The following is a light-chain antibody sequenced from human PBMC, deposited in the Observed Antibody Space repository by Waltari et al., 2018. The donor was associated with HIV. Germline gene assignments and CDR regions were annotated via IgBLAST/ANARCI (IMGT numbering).Light chain of an antibody. CDR2: WAS. Sequence: DFVMTQSPDSLAVSLGERATINCRSSQTVLYRSNNKNYLSWYQQKPGQPPKLLIYWASTRESGVPDRFSGSGSGTDFTLTITSLQAEDVAIYYCQQYNNWYTFGQGTKVEIK. V-gene: IGKV4-1*01. J-gene: IGKJ2*01. CDR1: QTVLYRSNNKNY. CDR3: QQYNNWYT.